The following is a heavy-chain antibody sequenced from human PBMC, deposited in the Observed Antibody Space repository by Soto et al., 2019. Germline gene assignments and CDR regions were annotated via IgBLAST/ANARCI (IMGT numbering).Heavy chain of an antibody. CDR2: ISGSGGST. J-gene: IGHJ3*02. D-gene: IGHD4-17*01. CDR3: AQEYGDYVAFDI. CDR1: GFTFTSYA. V-gene: IGHV3-23*01. Sequence: GGSLRLSCAASGFTFTSYAMSWVRQAPGKGLEWVSAISGSGGSTYYADSVKGRFTISRDNSKNTLYLQMNSLRAEDTAVYYCAQEYGDYVAFDIWGPGTMVTVSS.